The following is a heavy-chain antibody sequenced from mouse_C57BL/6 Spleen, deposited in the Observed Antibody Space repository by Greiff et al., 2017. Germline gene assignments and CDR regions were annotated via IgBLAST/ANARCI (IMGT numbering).Heavy chain of an antibody. CDR3: ARFGGVFDY. CDR1: GYTFTDYY. Sequence: EVQLQQSGPELVKPGASVKISCKASGYTFTDYYMNWVKQSHGKSLEWIGDINPNNGGTSYNQKFKGKATLTVDKSSSTAYMELRSLTSEDSAVYYCARFGGVFDYWGQGTTLTVSS. CDR2: INPNNGGT. V-gene: IGHV1-26*01. J-gene: IGHJ2*01. D-gene: IGHD1-1*02.